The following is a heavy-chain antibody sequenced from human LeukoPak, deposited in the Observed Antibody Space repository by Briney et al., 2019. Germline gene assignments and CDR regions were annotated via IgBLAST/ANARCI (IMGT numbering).Heavy chain of an antibody. CDR1: GGTFSSYA. D-gene: IGHD6-13*01. Sequence: GSSVKVSCKASGGTFSSYAISWVRQAPGQGLEWMGGIIPIFDTANYAQKFQGRVTITADKSTSTAYMELSSLRSEDTAMYYCARVRFAITAAGSEPWFDPWGQGTLVTVSS. CDR3: ARVRFAITAAGSEPWFDP. V-gene: IGHV1-69*06. CDR2: IIPIFDTA. J-gene: IGHJ5*02.